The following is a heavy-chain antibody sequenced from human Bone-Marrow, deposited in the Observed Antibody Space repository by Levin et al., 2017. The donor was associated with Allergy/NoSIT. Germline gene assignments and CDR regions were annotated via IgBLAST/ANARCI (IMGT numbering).Heavy chain of an antibody. Sequence: ASVKVSCAASGFTFSNYSVHWVRQAPGKGLEWVASITKSSSYIYYADSVKGRFTISRDNAKNSLYLQMSNLRAEDTAVYYCARVYGDYVAFDYWGQGTLVTVSS. CDR1: GFTFSNYS. CDR3: ARVYGDYVAFDY. J-gene: IGHJ4*02. V-gene: IGHV3-21*01. CDR2: ITKSSSYI. D-gene: IGHD4-17*01.